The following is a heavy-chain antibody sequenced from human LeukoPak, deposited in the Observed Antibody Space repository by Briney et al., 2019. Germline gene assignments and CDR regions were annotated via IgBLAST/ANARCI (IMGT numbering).Heavy chain of an antibody. CDR2: ISAYNGNT. Sequence: ASVKVSCKASGYAFTSYGIRWVRQAPGQGLEWMGWISAYNGNTNYAQKLQSRVTMTTDTSTSTAYMELRSLRSDDTAVYYCARGGKIWFGELFDAFDIWGQGTMVTVSS. V-gene: IGHV1-18*01. J-gene: IGHJ3*02. D-gene: IGHD3-10*01. CDR3: ARGGKIWFGELFDAFDI. CDR1: GYAFTSYG.